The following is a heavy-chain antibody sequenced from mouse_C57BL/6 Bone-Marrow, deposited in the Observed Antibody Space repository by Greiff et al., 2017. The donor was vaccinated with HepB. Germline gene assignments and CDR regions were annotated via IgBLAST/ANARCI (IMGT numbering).Heavy chain of an antibody. CDR3: TTNYSKGGFAY. CDR2: IDPENGDT. J-gene: IGHJ3*01. D-gene: IGHD2-5*01. CDR1: GFNIKDDY. V-gene: IGHV14-4*01. Sequence: VQLQQSGAELVRPGASVKLSCTASGFNIKDDYMHWVKQRPEQGLEWIGWIDPENGDTEYASKFQGKATITADTSSNTAYLQLSSLTSEDTAVYYCTTNYSKGGFAYWGQETLVTVSA.